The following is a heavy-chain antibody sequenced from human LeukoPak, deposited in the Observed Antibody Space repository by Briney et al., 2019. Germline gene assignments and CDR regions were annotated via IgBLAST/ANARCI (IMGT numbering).Heavy chain of an antibody. CDR3: ARDCSSTSCYRG. CDR1: GGTFSSYA. Sequence: ASVKVSCKASGGTFSSYAISWVRQAHGQGLEWMGRIIPILGIANYAQKFQGRVTITADKSTSTAYMELSSLRSEDTAVYYCARDCSSTSCYRGWGQGTLVTVSS. D-gene: IGHD2-2*02. J-gene: IGHJ4*02. V-gene: IGHV1-69*04. CDR2: IIPILGIA.